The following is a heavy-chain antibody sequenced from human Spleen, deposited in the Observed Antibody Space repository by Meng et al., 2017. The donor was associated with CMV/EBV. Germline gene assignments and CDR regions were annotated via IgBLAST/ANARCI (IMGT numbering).Heavy chain of an antibody. J-gene: IGHJ4*02. CDR1: GFTFSSYW. D-gene: IGHD1-14*01. CDR3: ARSSRIDY. CDR2: IKQDGSEK. Sequence: GESLKISCAASGFTFSSYWMSWVRQAPGKGLEWVANIKQDGSEKYYVDSVKGRFTIPRDNAKNSLYLQMNSLRAEDTAVYYCARSSRIDYWGQGTLVTVSS. V-gene: IGHV3-7*01.